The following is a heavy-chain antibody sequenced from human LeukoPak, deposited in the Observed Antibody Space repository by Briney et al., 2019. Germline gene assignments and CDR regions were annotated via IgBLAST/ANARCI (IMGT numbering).Heavy chain of an antibody. CDR3: TKGGATVIDY. J-gene: IGHJ4*02. D-gene: IGHD4-17*01. Sequence: GGSLRLSCAASGFTFKNYAMSWVRQAPGEGLEWVSTIAGVADDSYYADSVKGRFTISRDNAKNTLYLQMNSLRAEDTAVYYRTKGGATVIDYWGQGTLVTVSS. CDR2: IAGVADDS. CDR1: GFTFKNYA. V-gene: IGHV3-23*01.